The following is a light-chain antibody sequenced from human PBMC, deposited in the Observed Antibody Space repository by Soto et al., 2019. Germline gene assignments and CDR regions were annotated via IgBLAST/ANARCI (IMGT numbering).Light chain of an antibody. CDR1: QSVRSSY. CDR2: DAS. J-gene: IGKJ1*01. V-gene: IGKV3-20*01. CDR3: LQYGSSPRT. Sequence: EIVLTQSPGTLSLSPGERATLSCRASQSVRSSYLAWYQQKFGQAPRLLIYDASSRATGVPDRFSGSGSGTDFTLTISRLEPEDFAVYYCLQYGSSPRTFGQGTTVAFK.